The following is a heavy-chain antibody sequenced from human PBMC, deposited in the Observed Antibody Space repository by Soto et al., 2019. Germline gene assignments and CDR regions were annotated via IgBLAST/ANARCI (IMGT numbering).Heavy chain of an antibody. CDR1: GYTFSNYG. CDR3: ARGYCSSTSCYGPFDY. J-gene: IGHJ4*02. V-gene: IGHV1-18*01. CDR2: ISLYSDGT. Sequence: ASVKVSCKTSGYTFSNYGITWVRQAPGQPLEWLGWISLYSDGTNYAQKFQGRVTITADESTSTAYMELSSLRSEDTAVYYCARGYCSSTSCYGPFDYWGQGTLVTVSS. D-gene: IGHD2-2*01.